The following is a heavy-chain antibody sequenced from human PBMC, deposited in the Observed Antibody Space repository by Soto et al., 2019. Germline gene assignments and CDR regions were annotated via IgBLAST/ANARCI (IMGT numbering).Heavy chain of an antibody. D-gene: IGHD3-3*01. CDR3: AKDLGILAWLFPFDY. CDR1: GFTFSSYA. V-gene: IGHV3-23*01. CDR2: ISGSGGST. J-gene: IGHJ4*02. Sequence: EVQLLESGGGLVQPGGSLRLSCAASGFTFSSYAMSWVRQAPGKGLEWVSAISGSGGSTYYADSVKGRFTISRDNSKNALYLQMNSLRAEDTALYYCAKDLGILAWLFPFDYWGQGTLVPVSS.